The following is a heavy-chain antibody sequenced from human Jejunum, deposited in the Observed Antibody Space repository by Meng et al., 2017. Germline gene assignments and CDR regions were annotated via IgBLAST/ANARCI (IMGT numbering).Heavy chain of an antibody. V-gene: IGHV3-15*01. Sequence: ESPNISRAASGFTFSNAWMSWVRRAPGKGLEWVGRIKSKTDGGTKGYGAPVKGRFTIPRDDSKNTLYLQMNSLKTEDTAVYYCTTAHRIVVDPDDYWGQGTLVTVSS. CDR2: IKSKTDGGTK. CDR1: GFTFSNAW. CDR3: TTAHRIVVDPDDY. D-gene: IGHD3-22*01. J-gene: IGHJ4*02.